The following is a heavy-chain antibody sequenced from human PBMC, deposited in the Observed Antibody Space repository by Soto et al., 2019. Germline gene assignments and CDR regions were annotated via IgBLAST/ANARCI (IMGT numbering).Heavy chain of an antibody. D-gene: IGHD3-10*01. CDR2: IFYSGST. CDR1: GGSINNGGYY. J-gene: IGHJ6*02. Sequence: QVQLQESGPGLVKPSQTLSLTCTVSGGSINNGGYYWRWIRQHPGKGLEWTGYIFYSGSTYYNPSLKSRVTISVDTSKNQFSLKLSSVTAADTAVYYCARDLRGGSYGMDVWGQGTTVTVSS. CDR3: ARDLRGGSYGMDV. V-gene: IGHV4-31*03.